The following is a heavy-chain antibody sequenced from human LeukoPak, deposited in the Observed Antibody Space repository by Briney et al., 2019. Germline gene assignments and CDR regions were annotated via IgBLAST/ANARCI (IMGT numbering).Heavy chain of an antibody. CDR3: ARDYTGGITWYYYFDY. V-gene: IGHV3-23*01. Sequence: GGSLRLSCAASGFTLSSYSMSWVRQAPGKGLEWVAALSVGGGDTYYADSVKGRFTISRDISKGTLYLQMNGLRAEDTATYYCARDYTGGITWYYYFDYWGQGTLVSVSS. CDR1: GFTLSSYS. D-gene: IGHD3-16*01. J-gene: IGHJ4*02. CDR2: LSVGGGDT.